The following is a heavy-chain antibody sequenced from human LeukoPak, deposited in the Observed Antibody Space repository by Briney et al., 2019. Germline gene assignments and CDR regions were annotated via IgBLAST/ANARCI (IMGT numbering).Heavy chain of an antibody. CDR1: GGSIGNYC. Sequence: PETLSLTCTVSGGSIGNYCWSSIRQPPGKRLEWIGYVYSSGYTRHNPSPKRRVTISVDTSNNQFSLRLSSVTDADAGVYYCARLTRFVSGVLNPLGSWGQGTLVTVCS. CDR2: VYSSGYT. D-gene: IGHD3-3*01. J-gene: IGHJ4*02. CDR3: ARLTRFVSGVLNPLGS. V-gene: IGHV4-59*08.